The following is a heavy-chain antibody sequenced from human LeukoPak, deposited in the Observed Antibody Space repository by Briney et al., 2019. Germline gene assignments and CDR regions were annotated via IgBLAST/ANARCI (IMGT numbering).Heavy chain of an antibody. CDR2: ISGSGGST. CDR1: GFTFSSCA. Sequence: GGSLRLSCAASGFTFSSCAMSWVRQAPGKGLEWVSAISGSGGSTYYADSVKGRFTISRDNSKNTLYLQMNSLRAEDTAVYYCAQKVPVAGTVDYWGQGTLVTVSS. J-gene: IGHJ4*02. D-gene: IGHD6-19*01. CDR3: AQKVPVAGTVDY. V-gene: IGHV3-23*01.